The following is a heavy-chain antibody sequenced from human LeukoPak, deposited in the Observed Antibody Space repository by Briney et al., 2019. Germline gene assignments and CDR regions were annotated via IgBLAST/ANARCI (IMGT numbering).Heavy chain of an antibody. CDR2: IWPGDSDA. Sequence: HGESLKISCKASGYSFTSHWIGWVRQRPGKGLEWMGIIWPGDSDARYSPSFQGQVTISVDKSITTAYLQWRSLRASDTATYFCAREQLSAPDRLNWLDPWGQGTLVTVSS. V-gene: IGHV5-51*01. J-gene: IGHJ5*02. D-gene: IGHD3-16*02. CDR1: GYSFTSHW. CDR3: AREQLSAPDRLNWLDP.